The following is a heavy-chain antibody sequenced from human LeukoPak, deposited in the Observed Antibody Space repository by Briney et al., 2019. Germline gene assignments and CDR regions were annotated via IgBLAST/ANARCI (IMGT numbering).Heavy chain of an antibody. J-gene: IGHJ4*02. Sequence: GGSLRLSCAASGFTFSSYGMHWVRQAPGKGLEWVAFIRYDGSNKYYADSVKGRFTISRDDSKNTLYLQMNSLRAEGTAVYYCAKDLGTVTTVTTYFDYWGQGTLVTVSS. CDR3: AKDLGTVTTVTTYFDY. D-gene: IGHD4-17*01. CDR1: GFTFSSYG. V-gene: IGHV3-30*02. CDR2: IRYDGSNK.